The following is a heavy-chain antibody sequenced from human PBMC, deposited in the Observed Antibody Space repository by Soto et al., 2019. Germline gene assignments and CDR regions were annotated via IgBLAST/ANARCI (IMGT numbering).Heavy chain of an antibody. CDR2: IYYSGST. J-gene: IGHJ6*03. Sequence: SETLSLTCTVSGGSISSYYWSWIRQPPGKGLEWIGYIYYSGSTNYNPSLKSRVTISVDTSKNQFSLKLSSVTAADTAVYYCARLQEGSSSWSSYYYYYMDVWGKGTTVTVSS. V-gene: IGHV4-59*08. CDR1: GGSISSYY. CDR3: ARLQEGSSSWSSYYYYYMDV. D-gene: IGHD6-13*01.